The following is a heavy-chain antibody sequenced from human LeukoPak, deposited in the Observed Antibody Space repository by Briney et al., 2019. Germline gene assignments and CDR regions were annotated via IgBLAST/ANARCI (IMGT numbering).Heavy chain of an antibody. CDR1: GGPISSSDCY. Sequence: SETLSLTCSVSGGPISSSDCYWGWIRQPPGKGLEWIGRISYTGNTYYTPSLKSRVTISVDTSNNLFSLRLSSVTAGDTAVYYCARLTHSYYVDSSAYYPYYYMDVWGKGTTVTVSS. CDR3: ARLTHSYYVDSSAYYPYYYMDV. CDR2: ISYTGNT. J-gene: IGHJ6*03. V-gene: IGHV4-39*02. D-gene: IGHD3-22*01.